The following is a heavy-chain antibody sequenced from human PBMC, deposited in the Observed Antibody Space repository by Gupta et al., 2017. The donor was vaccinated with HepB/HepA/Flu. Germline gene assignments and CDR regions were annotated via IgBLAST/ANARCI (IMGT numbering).Heavy chain of an antibody. Sequence: QLQLQESGPGLVKPSETLSLTCTVSGCSISSSSYYLGWIRQPPGKGLEWIGSIFYSGSTYYNPALKSRVTISVDKSKNQLSLKLRSVTAADTAVYYCARRNGRGYSYDYYYYGMDVWGQGTTVTVSS. D-gene: IGHD5-18*01. CDR2: IFYSGST. CDR3: ARRNGRGYSYDYYYYGMDV. CDR1: GCSISSSSYY. J-gene: IGHJ6*02. V-gene: IGHV4-39*01.